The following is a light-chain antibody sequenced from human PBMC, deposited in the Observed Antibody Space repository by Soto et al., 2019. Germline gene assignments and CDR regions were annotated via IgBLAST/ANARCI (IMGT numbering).Light chain of an antibody. J-gene: IGKJ5*01. V-gene: IGKV1-33*01. CDR2: DAS. Sequence: MQMSQSPSAVSASVGDRVTFTCRASQSISSWLAWYQQKPGKAPRLLLYDASSLETGVPSRFSGSGSGTDFTFTISSLQPEDIATYYCQHYDHLPITFGQGTRLEIK. CDR1: QSISSW. CDR3: QHYDHLPIT.